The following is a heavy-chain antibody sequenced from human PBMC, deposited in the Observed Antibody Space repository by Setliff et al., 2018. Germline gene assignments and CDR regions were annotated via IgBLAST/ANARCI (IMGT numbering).Heavy chain of an antibody. J-gene: IGHJ4*02. CDR2: ISSSSSYI. Sequence: KTGGSLRLSCAASGFTFSSYAMSWVRQAPGKGLEWVSAISSSSSYIYYADSVKGRFTISRDNAKNSLYLQMNGLRAEDTAVYYCARQPGSQTTFFDYWGQGTLVTVSS. CDR1: GFTFSSYA. D-gene: IGHD4-4*01. V-gene: IGHV3-21*01. CDR3: ARQPGSQTTFFDY.